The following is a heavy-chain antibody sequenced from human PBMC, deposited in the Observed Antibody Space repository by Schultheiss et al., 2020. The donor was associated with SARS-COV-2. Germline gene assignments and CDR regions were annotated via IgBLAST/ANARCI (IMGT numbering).Heavy chain of an antibody. CDR2: ISYDGSNK. Sequence: GGSLRLSCAVYGGSFSGYYWSWIRQPPGKGLEWVAVISYDGSNKYYADSVKGRFTISRDNSKNTLYLQMNSLRAEDTAVYYCARDGYSYGYDRWYYFDYWGQGTLVTVSS. CDR1: GGSFSGYY. D-gene: IGHD5-18*01. CDR3: ARDGYSYGYDRWYYFDY. V-gene: IGHV3-30*03. J-gene: IGHJ4*02.